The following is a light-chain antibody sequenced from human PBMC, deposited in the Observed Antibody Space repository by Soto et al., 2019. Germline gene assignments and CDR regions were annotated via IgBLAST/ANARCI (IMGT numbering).Light chain of an antibody. J-gene: IGKJ5*01. CDR3: QQRNIGPPVT. V-gene: IGKV3-11*01. Sequence: EIVLTQSPATLSLSPGERATLSCRASPSVTNFLDWYQQKPGQAPRLLIYGAFNRATGIPARFSGSGSGTDFTLPISSLEPEDSAIYYCQQRNIGPPVTFGQGTRLEIK. CDR1: PSVTNF. CDR2: GAF.